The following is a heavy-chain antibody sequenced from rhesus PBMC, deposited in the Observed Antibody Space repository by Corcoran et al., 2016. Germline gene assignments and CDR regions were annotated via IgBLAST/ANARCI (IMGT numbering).Heavy chain of an antibody. D-gene: IGHD5-42*01. CDR3: AKGGIQRVQPVDY. V-gene: IGHV3S25*01. CDR2: FNSGGGST. Sequence: EVQLVESGGGLAKPGGSLRLSCAASGFTFSSYWMNWVHQASGKGLDWVSAFNSGGGSTNYADSGKGRFTISRENSKNTLSLQMNSLRAEDTAVYYCAKGGIQRVQPVDYWGQGVLVTVSS. J-gene: IGHJ4*01. CDR1: GFTFSSYW.